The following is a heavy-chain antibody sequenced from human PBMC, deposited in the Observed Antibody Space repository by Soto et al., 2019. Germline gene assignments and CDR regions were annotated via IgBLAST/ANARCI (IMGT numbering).Heavy chain of an antibody. CDR2: IIPILGIA. CDR3: ATRHSMAFDI. J-gene: IGHJ3*02. CDR1: GGTFSSYT. Sequence: GASVKVSCKASGGTFSSYTISWVRQAPGQGLEWMGRIIPILGIANYAQKFQGRVTMTEDTSTDTAYMELSSLRSEDTAVYYCATRHSMAFDIWGQGTMVTVSS. V-gene: IGHV1-69*02. D-gene: IGHD4-4*01.